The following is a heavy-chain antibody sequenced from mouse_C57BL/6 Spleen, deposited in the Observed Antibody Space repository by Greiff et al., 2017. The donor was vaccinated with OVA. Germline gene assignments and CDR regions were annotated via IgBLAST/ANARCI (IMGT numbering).Heavy chain of an antibody. V-gene: IGHV1-64*01. D-gene: IGHD1-1*01. CDR1: GYTFTSYW. CDR2: IHPNSGST. CDR3: ARGGTTVVAMEDY. Sequence: QVQLKQPGAELVKPGASVKLSCKASGYTFTSYWMHWVKQRPGQGLEWIGMIHPNSGSTNYNEKFKSKATLTVDKSSSTAYMQLSSLTSEDSAVYYCARGGTTVVAMEDYWGQGTTLTVSS. J-gene: IGHJ2*01.